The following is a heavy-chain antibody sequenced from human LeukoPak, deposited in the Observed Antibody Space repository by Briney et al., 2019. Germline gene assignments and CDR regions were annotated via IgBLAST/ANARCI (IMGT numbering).Heavy chain of an antibody. CDR2: IYSGGST. D-gene: IGHD5-18*01. CDR1: GFTVSSNY. V-gene: IGHV3-53*01. J-gene: IGHJ4*02. CDR3: VSFGDTAMGVDY. Sequence: PGGSLRLSCAASGFTVSSNYMSWVRQDPGKGLGWVSVIYSGGSTYYADSVKGRFTISRDNSKNTLYLQMNSLRAEDTAVYYCVSFGDTAMGVDYWGQGTLVTVSS.